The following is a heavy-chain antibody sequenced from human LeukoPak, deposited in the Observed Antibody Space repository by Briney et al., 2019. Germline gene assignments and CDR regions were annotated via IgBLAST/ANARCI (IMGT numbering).Heavy chain of an antibody. V-gene: IGHV3-64*01. Sequence: GGSLRLSCAASGFTFSSYAMHWVRQAPGKGLEYVSAISSNGGSTYYANSVKGRFTISRDNSKNTLYLQMGSLRAEDMAVYYCAREGRKDTRIQLWTTVPVHFDYWGQGTLVTVSS. J-gene: IGHJ4*02. D-gene: IGHD5-18*01. CDR1: GFTFSSYA. CDR3: AREGRKDTRIQLWTTVPVHFDY. CDR2: ISSNGGST.